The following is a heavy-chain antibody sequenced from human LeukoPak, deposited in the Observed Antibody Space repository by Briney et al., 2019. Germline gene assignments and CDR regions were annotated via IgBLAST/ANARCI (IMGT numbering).Heavy chain of an antibody. CDR1: GYTFTSYY. CDR3: ASDRPHYYDSSGYDY. D-gene: IGHD3-22*01. V-gene: IGHV1-46*01. Sequence: ASVKVSCKASGYTFTSYYMHWVRQAPGQGLEWMGIINPSGGSTSYAQKFQGRVTMTRDTSTSTVYMELSRLRSDDTAVYYCASDRPHYYDSSGYDYWGQGTLVTVSS. CDR2: INPSGGST. J-gene: IGHJ4*02.